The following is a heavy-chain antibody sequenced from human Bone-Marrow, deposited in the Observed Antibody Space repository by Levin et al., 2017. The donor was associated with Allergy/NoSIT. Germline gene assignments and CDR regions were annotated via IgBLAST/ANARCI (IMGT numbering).Heavy chain of an antibody. CDR2: INSDGSST. V-gene: IGHV3-74*01. J-gene: IGHJ6*04. CDR1: GFTFSSYW. Sequence: ASVKVSCAASGFTFSSYWMHWVRQAPGKGLVWVSRINSDGSSTSYADSVKGRFTISRDNAKNTLYLQMNSLRAEDTAVYYCARGWYGDYSNEGMDVWGKGTTVTVSS. CDR3: ARGWYGDYSNEGMDV. D-gene: IGHD2-15*01.